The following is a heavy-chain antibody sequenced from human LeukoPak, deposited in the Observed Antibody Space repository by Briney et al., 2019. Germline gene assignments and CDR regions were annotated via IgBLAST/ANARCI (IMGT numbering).Heavy chain of an antibody. V-gene: IGHV3-23*01. Sequence: GGSLRLSCAASGFTFSSYAMTWVRQAPGKGLKWVSCIRGSDGLTYYADSVKGRFTISRDNSMNTLYLQMNTLRAEDTAVYYCAKGRVDSCYSAVFSCGEGTLVTVS. J-gene: IGHJ5*02. CDR2: IRGSDGLT. D-gene: IGHD2-15*01. CDR3: AKGRVDSCYSAVFS. CDR1: GFTFSSYA.